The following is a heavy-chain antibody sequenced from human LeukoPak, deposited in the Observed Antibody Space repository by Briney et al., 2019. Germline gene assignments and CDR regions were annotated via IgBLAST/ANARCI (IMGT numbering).Heavy chain of an antibody. J-gene: IGHJ4*02. CDR3: AKRRYDILTY. CDR2: ISYDGSNK. Sequence: PGGSLRLSCAASGFTFSSYAMHWVRQAPGKGLEWVAVISYDGSNKYYADSVKGRFTISRDNSKNTLYLQMNSLSAEDTAVYYCAKRRYDILTYWGQGTLVTVSS. V-gene: IGHV3-30*07. D-gene: IGHD3-9*01. CDR1: GFTFSSYA.